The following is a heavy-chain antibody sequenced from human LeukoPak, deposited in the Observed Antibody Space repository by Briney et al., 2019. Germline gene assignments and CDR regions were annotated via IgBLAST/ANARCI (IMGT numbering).Heavy chain of an antibody. V-gene: IGHV3-48*03. CDR1: GFTFSNYE. CDR2: ISSSGSLI. D-gene: IGHD2-21*01. Sequence: GGSLRLSCAASGFTFSNYEMNWVRQAPGRGLEWVSYISSSGSLIYYADSVKGRFTISRDSSKNTLYLQMNRLRAEDAAVYYCAKAPVTTCSGAYCYPFDYWGQGTLVTVSS. J-gene: IGHJ4*02. CDR3: AKAPVTTCSGAYCYPFDY.